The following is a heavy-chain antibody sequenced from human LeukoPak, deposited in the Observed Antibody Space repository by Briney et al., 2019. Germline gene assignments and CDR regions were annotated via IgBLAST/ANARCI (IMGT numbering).Heavy chain of an antibody. CDR2: VYYSGSA. V-gene: IGHV4-39*01. CDR3: APLAGES. CDR1: GGTVVTSAYS. J-gene: IGHJ5*02. D-gene: IGHD1-26*01. Sequence: SETLSLTCTVSGGTVVTSAYSWGWIRQPPGKGLEYIGNVYYSGSAYCNPSLRSRVTLSIDTSSNQFSLRLTSVTAADTAVYYCAPLAGESWGQGTLVTVSS.